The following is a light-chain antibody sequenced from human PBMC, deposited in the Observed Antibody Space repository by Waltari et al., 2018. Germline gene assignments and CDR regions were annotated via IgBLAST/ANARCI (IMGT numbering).Light chain of an antibody. CDR2: KAS. Sequence: DIQMTQFPSTLSASVGDRLTITCRASQSINSWLAWYQQKPGKAPKLLIYKASSLESGVPSRFSGSGSGTEFTLTISSLQAEDVAIYYCQQYYGTPWTVGQGTKVEIK. CDR3: QQYYGTPWT. CDR1: QSINSW. V-gene: IGKV1-5*03. J-gene: IGKJ1*01.